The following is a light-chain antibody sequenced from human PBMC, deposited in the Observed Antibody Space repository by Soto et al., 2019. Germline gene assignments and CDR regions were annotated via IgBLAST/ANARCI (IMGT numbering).Light chain of an antibody. J-gene: IGKJ2*01. CDR3: QQYGSSPPTYT. CDR2: DAS. V-gene: IGKV3D-20*01. CDR1: QSVSSSY. Sequence: EIVLTQSPATLSLSPVERATLSCGASQSVSSSYLAWYQQKPGLAPRLLIYDASSRATGIPDRFSGSGSGTDFTLTISRLEPEDFAVYYCQQYGSSPPTYTFGQGTKLEIK.